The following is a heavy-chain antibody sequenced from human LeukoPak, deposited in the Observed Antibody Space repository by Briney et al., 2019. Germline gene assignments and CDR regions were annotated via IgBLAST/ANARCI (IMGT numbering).Heavy chain of an antibody. CDR2: INPSGST. CDR1: GGSFSGYY. CDR3: ARVAAEYFHH. V-gene: IGHV4-34*01. J-gene: IGHJ1*01. Sequence: PSETLSLTCAVSGGSFSGYYWSWIRQPPGKGLEWIGEINPSGSTNYNPSLKSRVTISVDTSKNQFSLKLSSATAADTAMYYCARVAAEYFHHWGQGTLVTVSS.